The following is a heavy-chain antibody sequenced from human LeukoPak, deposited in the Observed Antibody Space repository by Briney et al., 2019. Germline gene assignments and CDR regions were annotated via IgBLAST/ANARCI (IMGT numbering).Heavy chain of an antibody. V-gene: IGHV3-23*01. CDR1: GFTFNDAS. Sequence: GGSLRLSCAASGFTFNDASMNWVRQAPGKGLEWVSGISPSGDITYYADSVKGRFTISRDNSKNTLYLEVISLTAEDTAVYYCAKDDAWLRFGEWSQGTLVTVSS. CDR2: ISPSGDIT. D-gene: IGHD3-10*01. J-gene: IGHJ4*02. CDR3: AKDDAWLRFGE.